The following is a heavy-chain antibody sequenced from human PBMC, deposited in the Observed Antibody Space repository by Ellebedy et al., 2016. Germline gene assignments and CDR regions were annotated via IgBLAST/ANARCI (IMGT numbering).Heavy chain of an antibody. CDR2: SSDYSRNA. V-gene: IGHV1-18*01. CDR1: GYTFSNYG. Sequence: ASVKVSCKASGYTFSNYGISWVRQAPGQGLEWMGWSSDYSRNANYAQKFQGRVTITTDTSTSTAYMELRSLRSDDTAVYYCARDELTTPDYWGQGTLVTVSS. D-gene: IGHD4-17*01. CDR3: ARDELTTPDY. J-gene: IGHJ4*02.